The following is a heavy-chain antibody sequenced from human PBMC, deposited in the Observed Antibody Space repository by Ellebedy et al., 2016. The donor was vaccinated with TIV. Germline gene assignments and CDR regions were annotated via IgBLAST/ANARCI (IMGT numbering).Heavy chain of an antibody. Sequence: GESLKISCAASGFTFSSYAMSWVRQAPGQGLEWVSAISGSGGSTYYADSVKGRFAISRDNSKNTVYLQMNSLRAEDTAVYYCAKGVHTAMVLVTFEYWGQGTLVTVSS. J-gene: IGHJ4*02. CDR2: ISGSGGST. D-gene: IGHD5-18*01. CDR3: AKGVHTAMVLVTFEY. CDR1: GFTFSSYA. V-gene: IGHV3-23*01.